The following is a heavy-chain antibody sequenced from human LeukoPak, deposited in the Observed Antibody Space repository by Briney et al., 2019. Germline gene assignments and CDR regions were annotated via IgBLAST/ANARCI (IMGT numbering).Heavy chain of an antibody. CDR2: ISWNSGNI. V-gene: IGHV3-9*01. CDR1: GFTFYDYA. J-gene: IGHJ5*02. D-gene: IGHD6-19*01. CDR3: AKGGAVGDTLAWFDP. Sequence: PGGSLRLSCAGSGFTFYDYAMHWVRQAPGKGLEWVSGISWNSGNIGYADSVKGRFIVSRDNAKNSLYLQMNSLRAEDTALYYCAKGGAVGDTLAWFDPWGQGTLVTVSS.